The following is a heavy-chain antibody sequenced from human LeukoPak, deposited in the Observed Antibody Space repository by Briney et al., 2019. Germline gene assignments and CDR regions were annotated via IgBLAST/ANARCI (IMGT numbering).Heavy chain of an antibody. D-gene: IGHD4-17*01. J-gene: IGHJ4*02. CDR2: IIPIFGTA. CDR3: ARDLSYGDYVYYFDY. Sequence: ASVKVSCKASGGTFSSYAISWVRQAPGQGLEWMGGIIPIFGTANYAQKLQGRVTITADESTSTAYMELSSLRSEDTAVYYCARDLSYGDYVYYFDYWGQGTLVTVSS. CDR1: GGTFSSYA. V-gene: IGHV1-69*13.